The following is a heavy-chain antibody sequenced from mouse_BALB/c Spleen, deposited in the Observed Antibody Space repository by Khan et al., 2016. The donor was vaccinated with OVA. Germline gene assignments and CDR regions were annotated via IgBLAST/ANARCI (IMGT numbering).Heavy chain of an antibody. Sequence: VQLQQSGPELVKPGASVKVSCKASGYSFTDYNMYWVKQSHGKSLEWIGYIDPYTGGTTYNQKFKGKATLTVDKSSSTAFMHLNSLTSEDCAVYFCARMIITTDYYAMDYWGQGTSVTVSS. V-gene: IGHV1S135*01. CDR2: IDPYTGGT. CDR3: ARMIITTDYYAMDY. D-gene: IGHD1-1*01. J-gene: IGHJ4*01. CDR1: GYSFTDYN.